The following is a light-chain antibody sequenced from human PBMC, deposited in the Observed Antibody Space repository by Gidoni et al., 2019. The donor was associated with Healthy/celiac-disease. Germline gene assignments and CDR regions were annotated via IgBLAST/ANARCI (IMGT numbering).Light chain of an antibody. CDR2: EGS. CDR1: SSEGGSYNL. CDR3: CSYAGSSTFV. V-gene: IGLV2-23*03. J-gene: IGLJ1*01. Sequence: QSALTQPASVSGSPGQSITISCTGTSSEGGSYNLVSWYQQHPGKAPKLMIYEGSKRPSGVSNRFSGSKSGKTASLTISGYQAEDEAYYYCCSYAGSSTFVFGTGTKVTVI.